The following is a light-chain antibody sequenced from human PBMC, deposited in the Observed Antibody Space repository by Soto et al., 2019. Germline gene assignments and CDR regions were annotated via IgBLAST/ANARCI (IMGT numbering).Light chain of an antibody. Sequence: IQMTQSPSSLSASVGDRVTITCRASPGIINYLAWYQQKPGQAPKLLIYSASKLESGVPPRFGGSGSGTDFTLTISSLQPEDFATYYCQQSYRNPRTFGLGTKVDIK. CDR3: QQSYRNPRT. CDR1: PGIINY. CDR2: SAS. V-gene: IGKV1-39*01. J-gene: IGKJ1*01.